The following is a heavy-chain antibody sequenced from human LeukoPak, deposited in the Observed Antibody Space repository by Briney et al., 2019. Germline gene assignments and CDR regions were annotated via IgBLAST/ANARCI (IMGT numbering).Heavy chain of an antibody. D-gene: IGHD3-3*01. V-gene: IGHV4-38-2*02. CDR2: IFHGVTT. J-gene: IGHJ5*02. Sequence: SETLSLTCTVSGSSINTPYYWAWIRQPPGEGLEWIGNIFHGVTTFYNPSLMNRVAISVDTSKNQFSLKLSSVTAADTAVYYCARAPRITIFGVVKNWFDPWGQGTLVTVSS. CDR3: ARAPRITIFGVVKNWFDP. CDR1: GSSINTPYY.